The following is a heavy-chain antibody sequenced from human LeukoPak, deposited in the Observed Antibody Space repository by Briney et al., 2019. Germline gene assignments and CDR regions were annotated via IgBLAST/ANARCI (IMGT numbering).Heavy chain of an antibody. CDR2: ISTNGDST. D-gene: IGHD5-18*01. CDR1: GFTFSTYS. CDR3: VGYSYGFSTNDY. J-gene: IGHJ4*02. V-gene: IGHV3-64D*06. Sequence: PGGSLRLSCSASGFTFSTYSMHWVRQAPGRGLEYVSAISTNGDSTYYADSVKDRFTISRDNSKNTLYLHMSRLRPEDTAVYYCVGYSYGFSTNDYWGQGTLVTVSS.